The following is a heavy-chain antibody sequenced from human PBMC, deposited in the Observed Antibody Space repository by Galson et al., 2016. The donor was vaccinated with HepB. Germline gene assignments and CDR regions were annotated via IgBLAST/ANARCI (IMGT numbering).Heavy chain of an antibody. Sequence: SLRLSCAASGFSFSTYPMIWVRQAPGKGLEGVSSISGSGDRTYYADSVKGRFTISRDNAKNMFYLQMDNLGVEDTAVFYCAKVLSVTRDYWYGMDVWGRGTTVTV. J-gene: IGHJ6*04. D-gene: IGHD4-17*01. CDR3: AKVLSVTRDYWYGMDV. CDR1: GFSFSTYP. V-gene: IGHV3-23*01. CDR2: ISGSGDRT.